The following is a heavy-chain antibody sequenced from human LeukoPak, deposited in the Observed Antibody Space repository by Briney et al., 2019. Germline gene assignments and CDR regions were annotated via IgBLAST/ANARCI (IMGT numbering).Heavy chain of an antibody. CDR3: ATRADDSSGYPLGY. V-gene: IGHV1-18*01. Sequence: GASVKVSCKASGYTFTSYGISWVRQPPGQGLEWMGWISAYNGNTNYAQKLQGRVTMTTDTSTSTAYMELRSLRSDNTAVYYCATRADDSSGYPLGYWGQGTLVTVSS. D-gene: IGHD3-22*01. CDR2: ISAYNGNT. CDR1: GYTFTSYG. J-gene: IGHJ4*02.